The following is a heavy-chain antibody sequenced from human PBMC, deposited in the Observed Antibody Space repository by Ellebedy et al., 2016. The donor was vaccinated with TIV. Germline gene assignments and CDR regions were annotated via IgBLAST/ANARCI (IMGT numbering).Heavy chain of an antibody. CDR2: VTAYNRDT. D-gene: IGHD5-24*01. CDR3: ARGAMALS. J-gene: IGHJ5*02. V-gene: IGHV1-18*01. CDR1: GYNFNNYG. Sequence: AASVKVSCKSSGYNFNNYGITWVRQAPGQGLQWMGWVTAYNRDTYYAQNFQGRVTFTTDTSSSTAYLELRSLTSNDTGVYYCARGAMALSWGQGTLVTVSS.